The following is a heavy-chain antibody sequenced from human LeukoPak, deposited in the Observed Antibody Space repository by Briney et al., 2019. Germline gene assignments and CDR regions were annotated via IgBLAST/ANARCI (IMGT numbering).Heavy chain of an antibody. D-gene: IGHD2-2*01. V-gene: IGHV3-30*02. Sequence: GGSLRLFCAASGFTFSSYGMHWVRQAPGKGLEWVAFIRYDGSNKYYADSVKGRFTISRDNSKNTLYLQMNSLRAEDTAVYYCAKLYCSSTSCYDYWGQGTLVAVSS. CDR2: IRYDGSNK. CDR3: AKLYCSSTSCYDY. CDR1: GFTFSSYG. J-gene: IGHJ4*02.